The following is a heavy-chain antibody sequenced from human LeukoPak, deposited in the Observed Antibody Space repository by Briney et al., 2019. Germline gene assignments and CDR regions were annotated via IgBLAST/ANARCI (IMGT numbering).Heavy chain of an antibody. CDR2: ISYDGSNK. Sequence: GGSLRLSCAASGFTFSSYAMHWVRQAPGKGLEWVAVISYDGSNKYYADSVKGRFTISRDNSKNTLYLQMNSLRAEDTAVYYCASSGDGTYFDYWGQGTLVTVSS. CDR1: GFTFSSYA. V-gene: IGHV3-30-3*01. J-gene: IGHJ4*02. CDR3: ASSGDGTYFDY. D-gene: IGHD1-26*01.